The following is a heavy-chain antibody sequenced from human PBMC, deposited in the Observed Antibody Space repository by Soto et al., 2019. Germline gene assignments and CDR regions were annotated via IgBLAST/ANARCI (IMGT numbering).Heavy chain of an antibody. CDR3: ARGLTSGDY. J-gene: IGHJ4*02. V-gene: IGHV1-46*01. D-gene: IGHD7-27*01. CDR2: INPNGGST. Sequence: QVQLVQSGAEVKNPGASVKLSCKASGYTFTSFYIHWVRQAPGQGLEWMAIINPNGGSTNYAPNLQGRVTLTRDTSTNTVYIELSSLGSEDTAVYYCARGLTSGDYLGQGTLVTVSS. CDR1: GYTFTSFY.